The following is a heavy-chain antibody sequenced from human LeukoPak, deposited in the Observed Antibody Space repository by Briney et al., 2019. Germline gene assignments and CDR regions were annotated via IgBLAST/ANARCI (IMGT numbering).Heavy chain of an antibody. V-gene: IGHV3-30*18. CDR3: AKDSSGWSHYFDY. CDR1: GFAFSSYG. Sequence: GRSLRLSCVASGFAFSSYGMHWVRQAPGKGLEWVAVISYDGSNKYYADSVKGRFTISRDNSKNTLYLQMNSLRAEDTAVYYCAKDSSGWSHYFDYWGQGTLVTVSS. J-gene: IGHJ4*02. D-gene: IGHD6-19*01. CDR2: ISYDGSNK.